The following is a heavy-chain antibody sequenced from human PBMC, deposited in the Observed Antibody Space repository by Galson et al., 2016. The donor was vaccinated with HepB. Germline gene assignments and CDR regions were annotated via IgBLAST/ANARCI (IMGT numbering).Heavy chain of an antibody. V-gene: IGHV3-23*01. CDR2: IGGSDGYT. CDR3: GGHGGHSA. D-gene: IGHD2-15*01. Sequence: SLRLSCAASGFTLAGNGMTWARQAPGKGLEWVSDIGGSDGYTYYADSVKGRFTISRDNSKNIVYLQMNSLRAEDTAIYYCGGHGGHSAWGQGTLVTASS. J-gene: IGHJ4*02. CDR1: GFTLAGNG.